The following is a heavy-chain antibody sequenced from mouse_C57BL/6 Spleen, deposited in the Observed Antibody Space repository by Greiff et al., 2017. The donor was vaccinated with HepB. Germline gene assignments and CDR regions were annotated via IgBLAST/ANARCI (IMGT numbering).Heavy chain of an antibody. J-gene: IGHJ3*01. Sequence: EVMLVESEGGLVQPGSSMKLSCTASGFTFSDYYMAWVRQVPEKGLEWVANINYDGSSTYYLNFLKSRFIISRDNAKNILYLQMSSLKSEDTATYYCARDLGDYGFAYWGQGTLVTVSA. CDR2: INYDGSST. CDR1: GFTFSDYY. V-gene: IGHV5-16*01. D-gene: IGHD2-4*01. CDR3: ARDLGDYGFAY.